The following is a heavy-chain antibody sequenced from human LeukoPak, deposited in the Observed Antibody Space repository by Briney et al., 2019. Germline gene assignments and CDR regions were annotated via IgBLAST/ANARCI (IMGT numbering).Heavy chain of an antibody. V-gene: IGHV1-69*01. CDR1: GGTFSSYA. D-gene: IGHD1-7*01. CDR2: IIPIFGTA. Sequence: GASVTVSCTASGGTFSSYAISWVRQAPGQGLEWMGGIIPIFGTANYAQKFQGRVTITADESTSTAYMELSSLRSEDTAVYYCATAMGPRGTLSYFDYWGQGTLVTVSS. J-gene: IGHJ4*02. CDR3: ATAMGPRGTLSYFDY.